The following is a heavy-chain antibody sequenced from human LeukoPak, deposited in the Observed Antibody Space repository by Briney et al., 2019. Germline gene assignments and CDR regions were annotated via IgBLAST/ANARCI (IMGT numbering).Heavy chain of an antibody. CDR2: ISGSGGST. V-gene: IGHV3-23*01. D-gene: IGHD3-16*01. Sequence: GGTLRLSCAASGFRFSSYGMSWVRQAPGKGLEWVSGISGSGGSTYYADSVKGRFTISRDDSKNTLYLQMNSLRAEDTAVYYCAKRGGMYPAYYFDYWGQGTLVTVSS. J-gene: IGHJ4*02. CDR1: GFRFSSYG. CDR3: AKRGGMYPAYYFDY.